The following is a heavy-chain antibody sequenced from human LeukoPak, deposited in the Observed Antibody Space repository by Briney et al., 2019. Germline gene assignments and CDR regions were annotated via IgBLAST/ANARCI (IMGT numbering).Heavy chain of an antibody. J-gene: IGHJ3*02. V-gene: IGHV1-18*01. CDR2: ISAYNGNT. D-gene: IGHD3-22*01. Sequence: GASVEVSCKASGYTFTSYGISWVRQAPGQGLEWMGWISAYNGNTNYAQKLQGRVTMTTDTSTSTAYMELRSLRSDDTAVYYCARDLGSSGYYEANDAFDIWGQGTMVTVSS. CDR1: GYTFTSYG. CDR3: ARDLGSSGYYEANDAFDI.